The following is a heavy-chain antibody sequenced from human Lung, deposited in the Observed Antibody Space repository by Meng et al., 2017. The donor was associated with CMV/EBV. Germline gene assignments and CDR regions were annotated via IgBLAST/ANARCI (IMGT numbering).Heavy chain of an antibody. CDR1: GFTFRTYG. D-gene: IGHD4-17*01. CDR3: ATDPDGDYDFDY. CDR2: INSESTNI. J-gene: IGHJ4*02. V-gene: IGHV3-48*04. Sequence: GGSLLSXVASGFTFRTYGMNWVRQAPGKGLEWVSHINSESTNIGYADSVKGRFTISRDIAGNSLYLQMNSLRAEDTAVYYCATDPDGDYDFDYWGQGTLVPVPS.